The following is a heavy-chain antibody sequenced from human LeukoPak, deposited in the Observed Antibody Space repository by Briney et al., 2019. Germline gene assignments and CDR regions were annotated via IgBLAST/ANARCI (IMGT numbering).Heavy chain of an antibody. CDR2: ISSSSSTI. D-gene: IGHD6-19*01. J-gene: IGHJ3*02. CDR1: GFTFSSYA. V-gene: IGHV3-48*04. Sequence: GGSLRLSCAASGFTFSSYAMSWVRQAPGKGLEWVSYISSSSSTIYYADSVKGRFTISRDNAKNSLYLQMNSLRAEDTAVYYCAREGTSSGWDDAFDIWGQGTMVTVSS. CDR3: AREGTSSGWDDAFDI.